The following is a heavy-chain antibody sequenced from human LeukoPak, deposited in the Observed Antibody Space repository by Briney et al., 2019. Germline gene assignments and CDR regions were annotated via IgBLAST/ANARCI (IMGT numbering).Heavy chain of an antibody. D-gene: IGHD6-19*01. CDR3: ESPWSSGWTGYFDY. Sequence: PGGSLRLSCAASGFTFSSYAMSWVRQAPGKGLEWVSAISGSGGSTYYADSVKGRFTISRDNSKNTLYLQMNSLRAEDTAVYYCESPWSSGWTGYFDYWGQGTLVTVSS. CDR2: ISGSGGST. CDR1: GFTFSSYA. J-gene: IGHJ4*02. V-gene: IGHV3-23*01.